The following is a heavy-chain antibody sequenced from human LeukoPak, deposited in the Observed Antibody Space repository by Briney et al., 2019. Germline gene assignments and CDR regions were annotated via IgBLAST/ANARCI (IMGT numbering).Heavy chain of an antibody. Sequence: SKILSLTWSVSGGSVSSYYCGWIRQPPRKGMGWIGYIYYSGSTKYHPSLKGRVTISIDTSKNQFSRKLSSVTAADTAVYYCARHYYDSSGPDCWGQGTLVTVSS. CDR2: IYYSGST. CDR1: GGSVSSYY. CDR3: ARHYYDSSGPDC. V-gene: IGHV4-59*08. J-gene: IGHJ4*02. D-gene: IGHD3-22*01.